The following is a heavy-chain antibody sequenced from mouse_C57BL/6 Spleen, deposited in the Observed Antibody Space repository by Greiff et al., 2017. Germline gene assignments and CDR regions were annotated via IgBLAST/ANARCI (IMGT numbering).Heavy chain of an antibody. V-gene: IGHV1-81*01. J-gene: IGHJ4*01. CDR3: ARGWDVWCAMDY. D-gene: IGHD1-1*02. CDR1: GYTFTSYG. Sequence: QVQLQQSGAELARPGASVKLSCKASGYTFTSYGISWVKQRTGQGLEWIGEIYPRSGNTNYNEKFKGKATLTADKSSSTAYMELRSLTSKDSAVIFCARGWDVWCAMDYWGQGTSVTVSS. CDR2: IYPRSGNT.